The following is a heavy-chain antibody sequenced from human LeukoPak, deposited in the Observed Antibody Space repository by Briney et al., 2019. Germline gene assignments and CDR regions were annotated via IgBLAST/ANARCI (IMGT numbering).Heavy chain of an antibody. J-gene: IGHJ2*01. CDR3: ARDSGLYYGSGSYRYWYFDL. Sequence: GGSLRLSCAASGFTFSTYWMHWVRQAPGKGLVWVSRIKDDGSTIYADSVKGRFTISRDNAKNSLYLQMNSLRAEDTAVYYCARDSGLYYGSGSYRYWYFDLWGRGTLVTVSS. CDR2: IKDDGST. D-gene: IGHD3-10*01. CDR1: GFTFSTYW. V-gene: IGHV3-74*01.